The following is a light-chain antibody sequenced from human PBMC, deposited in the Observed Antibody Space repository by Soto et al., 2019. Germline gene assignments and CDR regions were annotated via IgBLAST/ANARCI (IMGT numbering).Light chain of an antibody. CDR3: QQYGSSPPYT. J-gene: IGKJ2*01. Sequence: EVVLTQSPGTLSLSPGERATLSCRASQSVSNNYLAWYQQKPGQAPRLLIFGSSDRATGIPDRFSGSGSGTDFTLXXSRXXPEXFAVYYCQQYGSSPPYTFGQGTKLEIK. CDR2: GSS. CDR1: QSVSNNY. V-gene: IGKV3-20*01.